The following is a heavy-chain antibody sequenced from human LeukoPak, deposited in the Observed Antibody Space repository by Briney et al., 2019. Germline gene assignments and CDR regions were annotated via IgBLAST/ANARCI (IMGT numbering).Heavy chain of an antibody. J-gene: IGHJ4*02. V-gene: IGHV3-74*01. CDR2: INIDGTTT. D-gene: IGHD1-26*01. CDR1: GFTFSRSW. CDR3: VKSMGVNDN. Sequence: GGSLRLSCAASGFTFSRSWMHWVRQGPGKGLMWVSRINIDGTTTDYADPVKGRFTISRDDAKNTLYLQMNSLTVGDTAVYYCVKSMGVNDNWGQGTLVTASS.